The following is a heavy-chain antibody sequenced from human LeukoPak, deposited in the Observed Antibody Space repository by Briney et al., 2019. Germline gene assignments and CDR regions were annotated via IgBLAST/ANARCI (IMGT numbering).Heavy chain of an antibody. V-gene: IGHV4-34*01. J-gene: IGHJ4*02. D-gene: IGHD6-13*01. CDR3: ARHESFRSSWNY. CDR1: GGSISSYY. CDR2: INHSGTT. Sequence: SETLSLTCTVSGGSISSYYWSWIRQPAGKGLEWIGEINHSGTTNYNPSLKSRVTISVDTSKNQFSLKLSSVTAADTAVYHCARHESFRSSWNYWGQGALVTVSS.